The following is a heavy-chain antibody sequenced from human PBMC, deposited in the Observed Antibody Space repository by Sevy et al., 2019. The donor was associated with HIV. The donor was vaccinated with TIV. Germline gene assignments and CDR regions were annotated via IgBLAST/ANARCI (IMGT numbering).Heavy chain of an antibody. J-gene: IGHJ4*02. CDR3: AKGIGYSGYDTDY. CDR1: GFTFSSYA. D-gene: IGHD5-12*01. CDR2: ISGSGIST. V-gene: IGHV3-23*01. Sequence: GGSLRLSCAASGFTFSSYAMSWVRQAPGKGLEWVSAISGSGISTYYADSVKGRFTISRDNSKNTLYLQMKNLRAEDTAVFYCAKGIGYSGYDTDYWGQGTLVTVSS.